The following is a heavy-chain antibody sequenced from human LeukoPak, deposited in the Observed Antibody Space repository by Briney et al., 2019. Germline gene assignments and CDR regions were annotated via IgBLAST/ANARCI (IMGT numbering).Heavy chain of an antibody. Sequence: GGSLRLSCAASGFTFSTYNMVWVRQAPGKGLEWVSSISSSSSYIYYADSVKGRFTISRDNAKNSLFLQMNSLRAEDTAVYYCARYSGRRDRSFDSWGQGTLSPSPQ. CDR3: ARYSGRRDRSFDS. J-gene: IGHJ4*02. CDR1: GFTFSTYN. CDR2: ISSSSSYI. D-gene: IGHD6-13*01. V-gene: IGHV3-21*01.